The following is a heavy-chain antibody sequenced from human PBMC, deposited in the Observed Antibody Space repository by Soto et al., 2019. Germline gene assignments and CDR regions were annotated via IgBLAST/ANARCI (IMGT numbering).Heavy chain of an antibody. CDR1: GYTFTTYG. Sequence: QVQLVQSGAEVKKPGASVKVSCKASGYTFTTYGFSWVRQAPGQGLEWMGWISKNNGDTKYAQNFQGRITLTTDTSTSTAYMELRSLSSDDTAVYYCARDQDSCADYWGQGTLVTVSS. V-gene: IGHV1-18*04. D-gene: IGHD3-22*01. CDR2: ISKNNGDT. J-gene: IGHJ4*02. CDR3: ARDQDSCADY.